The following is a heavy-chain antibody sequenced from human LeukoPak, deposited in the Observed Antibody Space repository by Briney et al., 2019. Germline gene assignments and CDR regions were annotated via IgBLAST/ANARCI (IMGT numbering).Heavy chain of an antibody. J-gene: IGHJ6*04. CDR3: AELGITMIGGV. D-gene: IGHD3-10*02. V-gene: IGHV3-48*03. CDR1: VFTFSSYE. Sequence: GGSLRLSCAASVFTFSSYEMNWVPQAPGKGLEWVSYISSSGSTIYYADSVKGRFTISRDNAKNSLYLQMNSLRAEDTAVYYCAELGITMIGGVWGKGTTVTISS. CDR2: ISSSGSTI.